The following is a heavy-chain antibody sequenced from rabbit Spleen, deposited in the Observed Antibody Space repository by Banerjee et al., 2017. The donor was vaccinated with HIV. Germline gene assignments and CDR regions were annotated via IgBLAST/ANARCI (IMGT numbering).Heavy chain of an antibody. CDR1: GFSFSNKA. Sequence: QQQLVESGGGLVKPGASLTLTCKASGFSFSNKAVMSWVRQAPGKGLEWIGWMKVDAGVTAYATWVNGRFTISSDNAQNTLYLILKSLTAADTATYFCLREGLWGQGTLVTVS. CDR2: MKVDAGVT. V-gene: IGHV1S47*01. J-gene: IGHJ3*01. D-gene: IGHD5-1*01. CDR3: LREGL.